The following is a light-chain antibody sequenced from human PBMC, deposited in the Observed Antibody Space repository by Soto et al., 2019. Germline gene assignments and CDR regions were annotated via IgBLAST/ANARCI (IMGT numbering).Light chain of an antibody. V-gene: IGKV3-11*01. CDR3: QQRSNWPRT. CDR1: QSVSSH. CDR2: DAS. J-gene: IGKJ2*01. Sequence: EVVLTQSPATLSLSPGERATLSCRASQSVSSHLAWYQQKPGQAPRLRIYDASHRATGIPARFSGSGSGSDFTLTISSLAPEDFAVYYCQQRSNWPRTFGQGTKLEIK.